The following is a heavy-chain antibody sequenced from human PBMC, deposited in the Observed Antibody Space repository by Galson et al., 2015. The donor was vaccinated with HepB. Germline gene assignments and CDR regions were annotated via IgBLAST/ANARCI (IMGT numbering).Heavy chain of an antibody. CDR2: ISGSGGST. CDR3: TKDGRGSSLGY. V-gene: IGHV3-23*01. D-gene: IGHD6-13*01. Sequence: SLRLSCAASGFTFSSYAMSWVRQAPGKGLEWVSAISGSGGSTYYADSVKGRFTISRDNSKNTLYLQMNSLRAEDTAVYYCTKDGRGSSLGYWGQGTLVTVSS. J-gene: IGHJ4*02. CDR1: GFTFSSYA.